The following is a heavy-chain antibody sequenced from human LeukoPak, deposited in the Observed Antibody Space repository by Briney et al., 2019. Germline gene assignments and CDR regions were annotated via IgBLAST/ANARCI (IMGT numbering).Heavy chain of an antibody. CDR2: INPSGGST. CDR1: GYTFTSYH. CDR3: ARDAEPHTATESPNFDY. Sequence: ASVKVSCKASGYTFTSYHMHWVRQAPGQGLEWMGIINPSGGSTSYAQKFQGRVTMTRDTSTSTVYMELSSLRSEDTAVYYCARDAEPHTATESPNFDYWGQGTLVTVSS. J-gene: IGHJ4*02. D-gene: IGHD5-18*01. V-gene: IGHV1-46*01.